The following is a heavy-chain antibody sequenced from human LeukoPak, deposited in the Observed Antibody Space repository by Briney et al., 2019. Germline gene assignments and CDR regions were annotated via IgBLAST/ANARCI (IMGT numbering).Heavy chain of an antibody. J-gene: IGHJ3*02. V-gene: IGHV4-4*07. CDR2: IYTSGST. CDR1: GGSISSYY. CDR3: ARVRDCSGGSCYNFAFDI. Sequence: SETLSLTCTVSGGSISSYYWSWIRQPAGKGLEWIGRIYTSGSTNYNPSLKSRVTMSVDTSKNQFSLKLSSVTAADTAVYYCARVRDCSGGSCYNFAFDIWSQGTMVTVSS. D-gene: IGHD2-15*01.